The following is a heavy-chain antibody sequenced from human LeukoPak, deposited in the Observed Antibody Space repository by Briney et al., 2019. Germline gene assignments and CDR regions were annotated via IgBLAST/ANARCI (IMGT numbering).Heavy chain of an antibody. D-gene: IGHD3-22*01. CDR3: AKDRPNYYGSNGHYYRRDGDY. Sequence: GGSLRLSCTASGFTFSIYAMSWVRQAPGKGLQWVSSITSSGDGTYYADSVKGRFTISRDNSENMLYLQMNSLRVEDTAVYFCAKDRPNYYGSNGHYYRRDGDYWGQGTLVTVSS. CDR1: GFTFSIYA. V-gene: IGHV3-23*01. J-gene: IGHJ4*02. CDR2: ITSSGDGT.